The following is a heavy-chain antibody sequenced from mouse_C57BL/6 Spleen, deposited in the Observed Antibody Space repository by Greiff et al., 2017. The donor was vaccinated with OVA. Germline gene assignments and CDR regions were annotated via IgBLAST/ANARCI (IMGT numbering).Heavy chain of an antibody. Sequence: VQLKQSGPELVKPGASVKISCKASGYSFTGYYMNWVKQSPEKSLEWIGEINPSTGGTTYNQKFKAKATLTVDKSSSTAYMQLKSLTSEDSAVYYCAREGEETGYYFDYWGQGTTLTVSS. D-gene: IGHD4-1*01. V-gene: IGHV1-42*01. CDR3: AREGEETGYYFDY. CDR2: INPSTGGT. CDR1: GYSFTGYY. J-gene: IGHJ2*01.